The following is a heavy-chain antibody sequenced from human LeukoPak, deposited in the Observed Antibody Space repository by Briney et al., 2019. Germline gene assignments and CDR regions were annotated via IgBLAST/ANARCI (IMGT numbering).Heavy chain of an antibody. V-gene: IGHV3-23*01. CDR3: AKDFGHYDMSPPLDY. CDR1: GFTFSSYA. D-gene: IGHD3-9*01. Sequence: PGGSLRLSCAASGFTFSSYAMSWVRQAPGKGLEWVSAISGSGGSTYYADSVRGRFTISRDNSKNTLYLQMNSLRAEDTAVYYCAKDFGHYDMSPPLDYWGQGTLVTVSS. CDR2: ISGSGGST. J-gene: IGHJ4*02.